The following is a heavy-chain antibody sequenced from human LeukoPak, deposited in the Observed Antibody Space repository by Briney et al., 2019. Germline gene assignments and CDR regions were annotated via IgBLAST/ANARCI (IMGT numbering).Heavy chain of an antibody. CDR2: IYRVGST. CDR1: GLTVSSNY. J-gene: IGHJ5*02. CDR3: ARDKSDFPFDA. Sequence: PGGSLRLSCAASGLTVSSNYMGWVRPAPGKGREWVSIIYRVGSTSCADSVKGRFTISRDISKNTVYLQMNSLRAEDAAVYYCARDKSDFPFDAWGQGTRVTVSS. V-gene: IGHV3-66*01. D-gene: IGHD3-3*01.